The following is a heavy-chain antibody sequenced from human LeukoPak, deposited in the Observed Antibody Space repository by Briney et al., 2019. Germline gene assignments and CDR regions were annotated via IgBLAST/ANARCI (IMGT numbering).Heavy chain of an antibody. Sequence: ASVNVSCKASVYTXTNYAIHWVRQAPGQRLEWMGWTNSGNGITKYSQEFQGRVTIARDTSATTAHMELSTLRSEDMAVYYCARGGFDSSGWYPIDDWGQGTLVTVSS. V-gene: IGHV1-3*02. CDR1: VYTXTNYA. CDR3: ARGGFDSSGWYPIDD. J-gene: IGHJ4*02. D-gene: IGHD6-19*01. CDR2: TNSGNGIT.